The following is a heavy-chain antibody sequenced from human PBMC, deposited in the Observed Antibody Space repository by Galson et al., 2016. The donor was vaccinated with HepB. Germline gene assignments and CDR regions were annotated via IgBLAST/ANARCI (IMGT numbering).Heavy chain of an antibody. CDR3: AKERLVRRIFDH. Sequence: SLRLSCAASGFVFSNFGLSWVRQAPGKGLEWVASISTRRTTYYSDSVQGRFTISRDNSNNTLYLQMNGLRAEDTAVYYCAKERLVRRIFDHWGQGTPVP. CDR2: ISTRRTT. CDR1: GFVFSNFG. V-gene: IGHV3-23*01. J-gene: IGHJ4*02. D-gene: IGHD1-1*01.